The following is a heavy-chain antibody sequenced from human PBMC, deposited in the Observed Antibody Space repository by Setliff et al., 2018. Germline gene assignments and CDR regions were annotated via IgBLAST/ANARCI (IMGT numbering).Heavy chain of an antibody. CDR1: GGSISSYC. D-gene: IGHD2-15*01. CDR3: ARGDGYCSGGSCYLGASYYYGMDV. Sequence: KTSETLSLTCTVSGGSISSYCWSWIRQPPGKGLEWIGYIYYSGSTNYNPSLKSRVTISVDTSKNQFSLKLSSVTAADTAVYYCARGDGYCSGGSCYLGASYYYGMDVWGQGTTVTVSS. V-gene: IGHV4-59*01. CDR2: IYYSGST. J-gene: IGHJ6*02.